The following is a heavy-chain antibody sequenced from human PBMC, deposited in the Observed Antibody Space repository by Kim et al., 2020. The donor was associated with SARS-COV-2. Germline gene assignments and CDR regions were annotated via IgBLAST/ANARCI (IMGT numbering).Heavy chain of an antibody. D-gene: IGHD6-13*01. Sequence: GGSLRLSCAASGFTFSSYGMHWVRQAPGKGLEWVAVIWYDGSNKYYADSVKGRFTISRDNSKNTLYLQMNSLRAEDTAVYYCARDPGIAAATHYFDYWGQGTLVTVSS. V-gene: IGHV3-33*01. CDR2: IWYDGSNK. CDR3: ARDPGIAAATHYFDY. J-gene: IGHJ4*02. CDR1: GFTFSSYG.